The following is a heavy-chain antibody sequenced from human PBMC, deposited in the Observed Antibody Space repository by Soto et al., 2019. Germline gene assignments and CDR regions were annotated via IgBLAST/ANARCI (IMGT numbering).Heavy chain of an antibody. V-gene: IGHV1-18*01. CDR3: ERDRSKHDY. Sequence: QGQLVQSGVEVKKPGASVKVSCKASGYTFTDYGISWVRQAPGQGLEWMGWISAYNGNTNYAQNLQDRVTMTTDTSPSTAYMEVRSLRSDDTAVYYCERDRSKHDYWGQGTLIAVSS. J-gene: IGHJ4*02. CDR2: ISAYNGNT. D-gene: IGHD4-4*01. CDR1: GYTFTDYG.